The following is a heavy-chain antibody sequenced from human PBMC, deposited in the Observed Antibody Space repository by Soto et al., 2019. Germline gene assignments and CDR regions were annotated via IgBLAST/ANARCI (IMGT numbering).Heavy chain of an antibody. CDR2: INDGGGST. CDR3: ARVEVAGGRCFDH. J-gene: IGHJ4*02. CDR1: GFTFRNYW. D-gene: IGHD6-19*01. Sequence: EVQLVESGGGLVQPGGSLTLSCAASGFTFRNYWMHWVRQAPGEGLVWVSRINDGGGSTNYADSVQGRFTISRDNAANTLYLQMNNLRAEDTAVYYCARVEVAGGRCFDHWGQGALVTVSS. V-gene: IGHV3-74*01.